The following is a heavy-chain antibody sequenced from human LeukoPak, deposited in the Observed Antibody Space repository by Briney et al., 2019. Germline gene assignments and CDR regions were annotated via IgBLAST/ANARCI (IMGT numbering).Heavy chain of an antibody. CDR3: ARYVWGSYPTFEDY. CDR1: GGSISSYY. D-gene: IGHD3-16*02. Sequence: SETLSLTCTVSGGSISSYYWSWIRQPPGKGLEWIGYIYYSGSTNYNPSLKSRVTISVDTSKNKFSLKLSSVPAADTAVYYCARYVWGSYPTFEDYWGQGTLVTVSS. J-gene: IGHJ4*02. CDR2: IYYSGST. V-gene: IGHV4-59*01.